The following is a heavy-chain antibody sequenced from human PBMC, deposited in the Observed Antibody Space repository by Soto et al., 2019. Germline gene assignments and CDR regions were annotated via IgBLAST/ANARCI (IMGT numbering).Heavy chain of an antibody. Sequence: QIQLVQSGTEVKKPGASVKVSCKASGYTFSSFGLSWVRPAPGQGLEWVAWISAHTGNTNYAHKVQGRITLTTDTSSSTAYMERRSLRSDDTAIYYCSRDGHDGSYCGLDYWGQGTLVTVSS. V-gene: IGHV1-18*01. J-gene: IGHJ4*02. D-gene: IGHD1-26*01. CDR2: ISAHTGNT. CDR1: GYTFSSFG. CDR3: SRDGHDGSYCGLDY.